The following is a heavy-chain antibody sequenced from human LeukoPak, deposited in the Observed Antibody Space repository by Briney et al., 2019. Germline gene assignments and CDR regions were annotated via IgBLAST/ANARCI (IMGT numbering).Heavy chain of an antibody. V-gene: IGHV3-74*01. CDR2: ITSDGTNT. Sequence: GGSLRLSCAASGFTFRSSWMHWVCQAPGKGLVWVSRITSDGTNTNYAGSVKGRFTISRDSAKNTLYLEMNSLGAEDTAVYYCARISYDSSGYFDYWGQGTLVTVSS. J-gene: IGHJ4*02. D-gene: IGHD3-22*01. CDR1: GFTFRSSW. CDR3: ARISYDSSGYFDY.